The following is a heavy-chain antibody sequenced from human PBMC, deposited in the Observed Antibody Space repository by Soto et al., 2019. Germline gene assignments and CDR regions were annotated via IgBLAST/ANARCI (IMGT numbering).Heavy chain of an antibody. J-gene: IGHJ4*02. V-gene: IGHV4-34*01. CDR1: GGSFSGYY. Sequence: PSETLSLTCAVYGGSFSGYYWSWIRQPPGKGLEWIGEINHSGSTNYNPSLKSRVTISADTSKNQFSLKLSSVTAADTAAYYCARGKRPHNCSGGSCYSGFDYWGQGNLVTVSS. CDR2: INHSGST. CDR3: ARGKRPHNCSGGSCYSGFDY. D-gene: IGHD2-15*01.